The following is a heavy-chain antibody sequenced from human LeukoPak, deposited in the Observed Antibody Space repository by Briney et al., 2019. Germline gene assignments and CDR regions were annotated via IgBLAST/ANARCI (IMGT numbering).Heavy chain of an antibody. CDR3: ARGGGYPIFDY. CDR1: GGSISSYY. J-gene: IGHJ4*02. CDR2: IYYSGST. D-gene: IGHD2-15*01. Sequence: TSETLSLTCTVSGGSISSYYWSWIRQPPGKGVEWIGYIYYSGSTNYNPSLKSRVTISVDTSKNQFSLKLSSVTAADTAVYYCARGGGYPIFDYWGQGTLVTVSS. V-gene: IGHV4-59*01.